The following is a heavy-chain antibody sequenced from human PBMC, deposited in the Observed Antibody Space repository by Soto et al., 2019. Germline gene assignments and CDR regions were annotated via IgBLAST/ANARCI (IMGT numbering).Heavy chain of an antibody. CDR2: INSDGSST. CDR1: GFTFSNNW. V-gene: IGHV3-74*01. Sequence: PGGSLRLSCAASGFTFSNNWMHWVRQAPGKGPVWVSRINSDGSSTYYADSVKGRFTISRDNSRNTLDLQMNSLRAEDTAVYYCAKDTYYHDSSGYYVFDCWGQGTLVTVSS. J-gene: IGHJ4*02. CDR3: AKDTYYHDSSGYYVFDC. D-gene: IGHD3-22*01.